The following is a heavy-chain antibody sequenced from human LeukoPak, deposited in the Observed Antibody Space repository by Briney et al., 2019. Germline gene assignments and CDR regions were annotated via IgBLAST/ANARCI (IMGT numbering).Heavy chain of an antibody. D-gene: IGHD4-11*01. CDR1: GGSISSYY. V-gene: IGHV4-59*01. Sequence: PSETLSLTCTVPGGSISSYYWSWIRQPPGKGLEWIGYIYYSGSTNYNPSLKSRVTISVDTSKNQFSLKLNSVTAADTAVYYCAREGTTVTHFDYWGQGTLVTVSS. J-gene: IGHJ4*02. CDR2: IYYSGST. CDR3: AREGTTVTHFDY.